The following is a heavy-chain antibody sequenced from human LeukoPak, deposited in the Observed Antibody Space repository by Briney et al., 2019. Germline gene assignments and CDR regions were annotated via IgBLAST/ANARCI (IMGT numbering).Heavy chain of an antibody. CDR2: INPSGGST. CDR3: ARETASPFDY. J-gene: IGHJ4*02. Sequence: ASVKVSCKASGYTFTGYYIHWVRQAPGQGLEWMGIINPSGGSTSYAQKFQGRVTMTRDTSTSTVYMELSSLRSEDTAVYYCARETASPFDYWGQGTLVTVSS. V-gene: IGHV1-46*01. CDR1: GYTFTGYY.